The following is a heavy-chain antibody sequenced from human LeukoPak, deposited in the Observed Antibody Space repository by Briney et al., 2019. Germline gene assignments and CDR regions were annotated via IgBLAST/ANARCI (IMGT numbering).Heavy chain of an antibody. CDR1: GFTFRNEE. Sequence: PGGSLRLSCVVSGFTFRNEEMNWVRQVPGKGLEWVAYIGNTGSPINYGESVKGRFTISRDNAKNSLYLQMNSLRGDDTGIYYCARGGNYAPFGYWGQGALVAVSS. D-gene: IGHD1-26*01. CDR3: ARGGNYAPFGY. CDR2: IGNTGSPI. J-gene: IGHJ4*02. V-gene: IGHV3-48*03.